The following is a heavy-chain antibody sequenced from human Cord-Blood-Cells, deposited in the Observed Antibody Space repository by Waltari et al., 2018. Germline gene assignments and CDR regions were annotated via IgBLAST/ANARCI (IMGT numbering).Heavy chain of an antibody. D-gene: IGHD6-19*01. J-gene: IGHJ2*01. CDR2: IIPIFGTA. CDR3: ARPTVAGSYWYFDL. Sequence: QVQLVQSGAEVKKPGSSVKVSCKASGCPFSSYALSWVRPAPGQGLEWMGGIIPIFGTANYAQKFQGRVTITADESTSTAYMELSSLRSEDTAVYYCARPTVAGSYWYFDLWGRGTLVTVSS. CDR1: GCPFSSYA. V-gene: IGHV1-69*01.